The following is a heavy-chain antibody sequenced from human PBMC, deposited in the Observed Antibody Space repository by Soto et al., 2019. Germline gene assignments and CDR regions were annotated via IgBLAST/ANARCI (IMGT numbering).Heavy chain of an antibody. J-gene: IGHJ6*02. Sequence: SVTLSLTCAVHCMSFPGYYWSWIRQPPGKGLEWIGEINHTGSTNYSPSLRSRLTMSVDTSKNQFSLKLSSVTAADTAVYYCARRNGRGFNHFGMDVLVQGTSVS. CDR1: CMSFPGYY. D-gene: IGHD2-8*01. CDR2: INHTGST. V-gene: IGHV4-34*01. CDR3: ARRNGRGFNHFGMDV.